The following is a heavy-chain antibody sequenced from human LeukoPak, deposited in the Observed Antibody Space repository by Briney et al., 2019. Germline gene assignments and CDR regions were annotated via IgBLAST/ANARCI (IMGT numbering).Heavy chain of an antibody. D-gene: IGHD6-19*01. Sequence: GGSLRLSCAASGFTFSSYAMSWVRQAPGKGLEWVSAISGSGGSTYYADSVKGRFTISRDNSKNTLYLQMNSLRAEDTAVYYCAKARHQWLVFYRLFGYFDYWGQGTLVTVSS. V-gene: IGHV3-23*01. CDR2: ISGSGGST. J-gene: IGHJ4*02. CDR3: AKARHQWLVFYRLFGYFDY. CDR1: GFTFSSYA.